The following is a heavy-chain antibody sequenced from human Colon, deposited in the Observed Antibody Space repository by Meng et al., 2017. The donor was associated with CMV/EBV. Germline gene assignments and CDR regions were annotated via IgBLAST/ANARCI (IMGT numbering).Heavy chain of an antibody. CDR1: GGSISSGDYY. V-gene: IGHV4-30-4*08. Sequence: LRLSCTVSGGSISSGDYYWSWIRQPPGKGLEWIGYIYYSGSTYYNPSLKSRVTISVDTSKNQFSLKLSSVTAADTAVYYCVREGYCSSTSCPDTSDYWGQGTLVTVSS. J-gene: IGHJ4*02. CDR2: IYYSGST. D-gene: IGHD2-2*01. CDR3: VREGYCSSTSCPDTSDY.